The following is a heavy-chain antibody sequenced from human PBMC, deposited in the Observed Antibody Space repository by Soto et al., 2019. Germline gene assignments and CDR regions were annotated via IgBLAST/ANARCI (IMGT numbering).Heavy chain of an antibody. J-gene: IGHJ4*02. CDR3: ASHRTFWPFDS. V-gene: IGHV4-39*01. Sequence: QLQLQESGPGLVKASETLSLTCTVSGGSISTRDSISTRSFYWGWMRQPPGKGLQWIASISYSDGRFXNTSFKXXLTISVDTSKNQFSLSLRSVTAADTAVYYCASHRTFWPFDSWGQGTVVTVSS. CDR1: GGSISTRDSISTRSFY. D-gene: IGHD2-8*01. CDR2: ISYSDGR.